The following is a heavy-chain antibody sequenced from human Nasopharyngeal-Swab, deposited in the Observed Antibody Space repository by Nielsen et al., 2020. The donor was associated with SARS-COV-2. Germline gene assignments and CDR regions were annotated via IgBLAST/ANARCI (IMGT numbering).Heavy chain of an antibody. CDR3: ARGMNSSGWSVPMGDSQSYFDS. Sequence: RQAPGKGLEWVSYISSSGSTIYYADSVKGRFTISRDNAKNSLYLQMNSLRAEDTAVYYCARGMNSSGWSVPMGDSQSYFDSWGQGTLVTVSS. J-gene: IGHJ4*02. V-gene: IGHV3-11*01. D-gene: IGHD6-19*01. CDR2: ISSSGSTI.